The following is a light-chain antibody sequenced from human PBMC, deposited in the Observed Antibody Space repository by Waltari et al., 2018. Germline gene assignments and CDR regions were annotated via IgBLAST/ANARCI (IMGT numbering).Light chain of an antibody. V-gene: IGKV3-20*01. Sequence: CRASQSVSRALAWYQQKPGQAPRLLIYGSSTRATGIPDRFSGSGSGTDFSLTISRLEPDDFAVYYCQQYLRLPVTFGQGTTVEI. J-gene: IGKJ1*01. CDR2: GSS. CDR1: QSVSRA. CDR3: QQYLRLPVT.